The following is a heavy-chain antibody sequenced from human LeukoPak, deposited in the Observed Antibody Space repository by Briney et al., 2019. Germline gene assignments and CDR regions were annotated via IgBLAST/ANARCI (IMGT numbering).Heavy chain of an antibody. J-gene: IGHJ4*02. D-gene: IGHD5-12*01. Sequence: ASVKVSCKASGYSFTSYGISWVRQAPGQGLEWMGWISVYNGNINYAQKFQGRVTMTTDTSTSTAYMELRSLRSDDTAVYYCARDLSLDVVWDSGSDPPLYWGQGTLVTVSS. CDR1: GYSFTSYG. CDR2: ISVYNGNI. CDR3: ARDLSLDVVWDSGSDPPLY. V-gene: IGHV1-18*01.